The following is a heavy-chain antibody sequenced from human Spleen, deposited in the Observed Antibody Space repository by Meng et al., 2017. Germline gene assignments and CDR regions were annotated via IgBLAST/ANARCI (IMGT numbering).Heavy chain of an antibody. J-gene: IGHJ4*02. Sequence: QVQLQQWGAGLLKPSETLSLTCVVSGGSFSDFYWSWIRQPPGKGLEWIGEINHSGGTNYNPPLESRATISVDTSQNNLSLKLSSVTAADSAVYYCARGPTTMAHDFDYWGQGTLVTVSS. CDR2: INHSGGT. CDR1: GGSFSDFY. D-gene: IGHD4-11*01. V-gene: IGHV4-34*01. CDR3: ARGPTTMAHDFDY.